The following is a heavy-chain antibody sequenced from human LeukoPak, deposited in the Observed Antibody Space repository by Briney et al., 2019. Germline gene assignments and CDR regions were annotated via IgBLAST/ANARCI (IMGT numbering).Heavy chain of an antibody. CDR3: AKLLLDYFDY. CDR2: ISGSGGST. Sequence: GASLRLSCAASGFTFSSYAMSWVRQAPGKGLEWVSAISGSGGSTYYADSVKGRFTISRDNSKKTLYLQMNSLRAEDTAVYYCAKLLLDYFDYWGQGTLVTVSS. D-gene: IGHD2-15*01. CDR1: GFTFSSYA. V-gene: IGHV3-23*01. J-gene: IGHJ4*02.